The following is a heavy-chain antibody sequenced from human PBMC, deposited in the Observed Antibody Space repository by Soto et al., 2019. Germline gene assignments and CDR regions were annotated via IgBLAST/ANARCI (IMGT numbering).Heavy chain of an antibody. D-gene: IGHD6-13*01. CDR2: IKQDGSEK. Sequence: GGSLRLSCAASGFTFSSYWMSWVRQAPGKGLEWVANIKQDGSEKYYVDSVKGRFTISRDNAKNSLYLQMNSLRAEDTAVYYCARFDDSSGWYRLSKDNWFDPWGQGTLVTVSS. J-gene: IGHJ5*02. CDR1: GFTFSSYW. V-gene: IGHV3-7*05. CDR3: ARFDDSSGWYRLSKDNWFDP.